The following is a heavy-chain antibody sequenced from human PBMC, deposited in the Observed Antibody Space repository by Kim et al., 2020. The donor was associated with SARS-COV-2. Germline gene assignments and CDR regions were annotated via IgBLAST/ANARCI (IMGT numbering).Heavy chain of an antibody. V-gene: IGHV4-4*02. J-gene: IGHJ6*02. Sequence: SETLSLTCAVSGGSINNKNWWSWVRQPPGKGLEWIGEIYHSGSTNYNPSLKSRVTILVDKSKNQCSLKLSSVTAADTAVYYCARTPDYYYGMDVWGQGTTVTVSS. CDR3: ARTPDYYYGMDV. CDR1: GGSINNKNW. CDR2: IYHSGST.